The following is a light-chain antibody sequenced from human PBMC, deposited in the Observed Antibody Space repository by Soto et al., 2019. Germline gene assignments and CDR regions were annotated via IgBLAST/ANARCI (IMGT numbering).Light chain of an antibody. CDR2: WAS. V-gene: IGKV4-1*01. CDR3: QQYYSTPRA. J-gene: IGKJ1*01. Sequence: DIVMTQSPDSLAVSPGERATINCKSSQSLLYSSDNKNYLSWYQQKPGQPPKLLIYWASTRESGVPDRFSGSGSGTDFTLTISSLQAEDVAVYYCQQYYSTPRAFGQGTKVEIK. CDR1: QSLLYSSDNKNY.